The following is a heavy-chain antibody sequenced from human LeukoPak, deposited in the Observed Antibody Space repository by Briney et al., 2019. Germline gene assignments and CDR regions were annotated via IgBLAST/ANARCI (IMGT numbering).Heavy chain of an antibody. CDR3: ARDRGDYGDLDAFDI. CDR2: IWYDGSNK. J-gene: IGHJ3*02. D-gene: IGHD4-17*01. Sequence: PGRSLRLSCAASGFTFSSYGMHWVRQAPGKGLEWVAVIWYDGSNKYYADSVKGRFTNSRDNSKNTLYLQMNSLRAEDTAVYYCARDRGDYGDLDAFDIWGQGTMVTVSS. V-gene: IGHV3-33*01. CDR1: GFTFSSYG.